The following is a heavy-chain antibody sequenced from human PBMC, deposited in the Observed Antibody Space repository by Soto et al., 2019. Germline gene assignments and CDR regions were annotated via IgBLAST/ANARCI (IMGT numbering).Heavy chain of an antibody. CDR3: TTDFGDGYNRGIGGTYYFDY. D-gene: IGHD1-7*01. J-gene: IGHJ4*02. CDR2: IKSKTDGGTT. V-gene: IGHV3-15*07. Sequence: PGGSLRLSCAASGFTFSNAWMNWVRQAPGKGLEWVGRIKSKTDGGTTDYAAPVKGRFTISRDDSKNTLYLQMNSLKTEDTAVYYCTTDFGDGYNRGIGGTYYFDYWGQGTLVTVSS. CDR1: GFTFSNAW.